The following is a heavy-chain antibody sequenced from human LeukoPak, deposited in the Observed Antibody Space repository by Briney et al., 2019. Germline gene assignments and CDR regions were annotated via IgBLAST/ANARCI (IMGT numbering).Heavy chain of an antibody. CDR1: GYSISSGYY. V-gene: IGHV4-38-2*01. CDR3: ARLDSGSWTNVGWDY. CDR2: IYHSGSI. J-gene: IGHJ4*02. Sequence: PSETLSLTCAVSGYSISSGYYWGWLRQPPGKGLEGIGRIYHSGSIYYNPSLKSRVTISVDTSKNQFSLKLSSWTAADTAVYYCARLDSGSWTNVGWDYWGQGTLVTVSA. D-gene: IGHD6-13*01.